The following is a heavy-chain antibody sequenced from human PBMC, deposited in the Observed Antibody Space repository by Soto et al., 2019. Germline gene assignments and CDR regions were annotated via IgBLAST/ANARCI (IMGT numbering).Heavy chain of an antibody. CDR1: GGSISSAAYC. Sequence: QVQLQESGPRLVSPSQTLSLTCTVSGGSISSAAYCWSWIRQSPDKGLEWIGHIYDGGTTYSSPSLKGRVTISADTSETQFSLKLNSVSAADTAVYYCARVPSGDKVDYWGQGIQVTVSS. J-gene: IGHJ4*02. V-gene: IGHV4-30-4*01. D-gene: IGHD7-27*01. CDR3: ARVPSGDKVDY. CDR2: IYDGGTT.